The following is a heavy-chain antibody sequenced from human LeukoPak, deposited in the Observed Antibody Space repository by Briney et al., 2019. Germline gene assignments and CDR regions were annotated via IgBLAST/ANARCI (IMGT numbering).Heavy chain of an antibody. CDR2: ISGSGGST. CDR3: AKDQGEVGATRGEFDY. Sequence: GGSLRPSCAASGFTFSSYAMSWVRQAPGKGLEWVSAISGSGGSTYYADSAKGRFTISRDNSKNTLYLQMNSLRAEDTAVYYCAKDQGEVGATRGEFDYWGQGTLVTVSS. J-gene: IGHJ4*02. V-gene: IGHV3-23*01. D-gene: IGHD1-26*01. CDR1: GFTFSSYA.